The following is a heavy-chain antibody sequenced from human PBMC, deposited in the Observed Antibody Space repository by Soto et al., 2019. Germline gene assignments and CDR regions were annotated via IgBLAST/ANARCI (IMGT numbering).Heavy chain of an antibody. CDR2: IYYSGST. CDR3: WRALPGGNSISYYYYYGMDV. D-gene: IGHD2-21*02. Sequence: PSETLSLTCTVSGGSISSYYWSWIRQPPGKGLEWIGYIYYSGSTNYNPSLKSRVTISVDTSKNQLSLKLSSVTAADTAVYYCWRALPGGNSISYYYYYGMDVWGQGTTVTVSS. J-gene: IGHJ6*02. V-gene: IGHV4-59*01. CDR1: GGSISSYY.